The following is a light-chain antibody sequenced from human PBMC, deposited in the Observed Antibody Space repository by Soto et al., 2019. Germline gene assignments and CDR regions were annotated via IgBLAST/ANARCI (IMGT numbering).Light chain of an antibody. CDR2: EVS. Sequence: QSVLTQPASVSGSPGQSITISCTGTSSDVGGYNYVSWYQQHPGKAPKLMIYEVSNRPSGVSNRFSGSKSGNTASLTISGLHAEDEADYYCSSYTSSSTPRVFGGVTKVTVL. CDR1: SSDVGGYNY. CDR3: SSYTSSSTPRV. J-gene: IGLJ3*02. V-gene: IGLV2-14*01.